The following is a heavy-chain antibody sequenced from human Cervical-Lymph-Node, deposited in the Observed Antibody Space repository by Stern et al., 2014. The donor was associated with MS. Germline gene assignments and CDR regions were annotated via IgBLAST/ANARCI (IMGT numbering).Heavy chain of an antibody. J-gene: IGHJ4*02. CDR2: VSYDGTQR. D-gene: IGHD3-10*01. CDR1: GFSFSTYA. CDR3: ARGGRGVGLEY. V-gene: IGHV3-30-3*01. Sequence: DQLVESGGGVVQPGRSLRLSCVVSGFSFSTYAIHWVRQAPGKGLEWVAFVSYDGTQRNSTDSVKARFTISRDNSKNTLYLHMNSLRDEDTAVYFCARGGRGVGLEYWGQGALVTVSS.